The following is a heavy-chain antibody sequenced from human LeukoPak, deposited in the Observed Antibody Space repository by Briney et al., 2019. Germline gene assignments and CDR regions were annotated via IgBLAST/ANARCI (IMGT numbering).Heavy chain of an antibody. CDR1: GGSISSYY. CDR3: ARVGSYYDFDY. CDR2: IYYSGST. V-gene: IGHV4-59*01. J-gene: IGHJ4*02. Sequence: PSETLSLTCTVSGGSISSYYWSWIRQPPGKGLEWTGYIYYSGSTNYNPSLKSRVTISVDTSKNQFSLKLSSVTAADTAVYYCARVGSYYDFDYWGQGTLSPSPQ. D-gene: IGHD1-26*01.